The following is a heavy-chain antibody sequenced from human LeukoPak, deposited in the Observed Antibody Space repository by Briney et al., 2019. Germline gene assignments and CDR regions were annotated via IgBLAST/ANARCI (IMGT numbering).Heavy chain of an antibody. J-gene: IGHJ4*02. CDR1: GGSISSYY. D-gene: IGHD3-22*01. CDR3: ARVHYYDNSGYWFFDY. CDR2: IYYSGST. V-gene: IGHV4-59*01. Sequence: PSETLSLTCTVSGGSISSYYWSWTRQPPGKGLEWIGYIYYSGSTNYNPSLKSRVTISVDTSKNQFSLKLSSVTAADTAVYYCARVHYYDNSGYWFFDYWGQGTLVTVSS.